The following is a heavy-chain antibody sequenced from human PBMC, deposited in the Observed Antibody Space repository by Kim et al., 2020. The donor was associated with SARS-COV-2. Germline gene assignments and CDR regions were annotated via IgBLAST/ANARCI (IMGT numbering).Heavy chain of an antibody. D-gene: IGHD2-15*01. J-gene: IGHJ6*03. Sequence: GGSLRLSCAASGFSLSGYAMVWVRQAPGKGLEWVSSISTSGSYIHYADSVRGRATISRDNAENSLFLQMNSLRVEDTAVYYCARGRGLVISPFYYYMDV. CDR1: GFSLSGYA. V-gene: IGHV3-21*01. CDR2: ISTSGSYI. CDR3: ARGRGLVISPFYYYMDV.